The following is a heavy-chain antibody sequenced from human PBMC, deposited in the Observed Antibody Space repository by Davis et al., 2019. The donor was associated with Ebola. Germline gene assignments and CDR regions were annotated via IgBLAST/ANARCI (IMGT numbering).Heavy chain of an antibody. CDR2: IKRDGSEK. V-gene: IGHV3-7*03. Sequence: GESLKISCAASGFTFSSYWMNWVRQAPGKGLEWVANIKRDGSEKYYVDSVKGRFTLSRDNAKNSVYLHMNSLRAEDTAVYYCAKVRLDTGNYGLVDYWGQGTLVTVSS. CDR1: GFTFSSYW. J-gene: IGHJ4*02. D-gene: IGHD1-26*01. CDR3: AKVRLDTGNYGLVDY.